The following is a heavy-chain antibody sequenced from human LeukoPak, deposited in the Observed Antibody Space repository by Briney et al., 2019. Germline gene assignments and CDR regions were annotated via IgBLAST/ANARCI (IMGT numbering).Heavy chain of an antibody. J-gene: IGHJ4*02. CDR2: ISAYNGDT. V-gene: IGHV1-18*01. D-gene: IGHD1-26*01. CDR3: ARARAGGGSYYYYFDH. Sequence: ASVKVSCKASGFTFTSFAFRWVRQAPGQGLECMGWISAYNGDTNYAQKLQGRVTMTTDTSTTTAYMELRSLRYDDTAVYYCARARAGGGSYYYYFDHWGQGTLVTVSS. CDR1: GFTFTSFA.